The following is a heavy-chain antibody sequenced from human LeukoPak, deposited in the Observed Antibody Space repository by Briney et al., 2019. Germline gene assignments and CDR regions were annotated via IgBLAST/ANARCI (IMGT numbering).Heavy chain of an antibody. D-gene: IGHD3-10*01. CDR3: AIVPVSGESFTMVRASRYYYMYV. V-gene: IGHV3-21*04. CDR2: ITRGGHNI. CDR1: GFTFSSYS. Sequence: GGSLRLSCAAPGFTFSSYSMNSVREAPGKGLERVSSITRGGHNIYTTHTARGRVTLSREKAQRSLYLQINSLRAQDTAVYNFAIVPVSGESFTMVRASRYYYMYVWGEGNTVTMSS. J-gene: IGHJ6*03.